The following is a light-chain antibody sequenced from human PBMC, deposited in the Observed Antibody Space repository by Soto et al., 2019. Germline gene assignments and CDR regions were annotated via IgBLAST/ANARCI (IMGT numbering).Light chain of an antibody. V-gene: IGKV1-39*01. CDR1: QSISSY. CDR3: QQCYSTPLT. Sequence: DIPMTPSPSSLSASVGDRVTITCRTSQSISSYLNWNQQKPGKAPKLLIYAASSLQSGVPSRFSGSGSGRDFTLTISSLQPEDFATYYWQQCYSTPLTFGGGTKVEI. J-gene: IGKJ4*01. CDR2: AAS.